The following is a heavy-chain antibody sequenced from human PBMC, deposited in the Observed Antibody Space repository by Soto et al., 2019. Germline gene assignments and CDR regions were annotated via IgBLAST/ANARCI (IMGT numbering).Heavy chain of an antibody. D-gene: IGHD3-10*01. J-gene: IGHJ4*02. CDR2: IYYSGST. V-gene: IGHV4-31*03. Sequence: QVQLQESGPGLVKPSQTLSLTCTVSGGSISSGGYYWSWIRQHPGKGLEWIGYIYYSGSTYYNPSLKSRVTISVDTSKNQFSLKLSSVTAADTAVYYCARGLWFGELLLGPYFDYWGQGTLVTVSS. CDR3: ARGLWFGELLLGPYFDY. CDR1: GGSISSGGYY.